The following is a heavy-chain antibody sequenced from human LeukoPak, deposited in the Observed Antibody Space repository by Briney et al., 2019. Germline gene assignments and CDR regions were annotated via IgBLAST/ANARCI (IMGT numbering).Heavy chain of an antibody. J-gene: IGHJ6*02. CDR1: GGSFSGYY. CDR3: ARDTVVVPAARYTSYYYYYGMDV. Sequence: SSETLSLTCAVYGGSFSGYYWGWIRQPPGKGLEWIGEINHSGSTNYNPSLKSRATISVDTSKNQFSLKLSSVTAADTAVYYCARDTVVVPAARYTSYYYYYGMDVWGQGTTVTVSS. CDR2: INHSGST. D-gene: IGHD2-2*01. V-gene: IGHV4-34*01.